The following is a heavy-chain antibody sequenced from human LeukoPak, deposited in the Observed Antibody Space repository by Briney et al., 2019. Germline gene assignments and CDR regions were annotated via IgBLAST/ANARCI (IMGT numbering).Heavy chain of an antibody. CDR3: ARVKTGYPNLYAFDI. Sequence: SETLSLTCTVSGGSISSSSYYWGWIRQPPGKGLEWIGSIYYSRSTYYNPSLKSRVTISVDTSKNQFSLKLSSVTAADTAVYYCARVKTGYPNLYAFDIWGQGTMVTVSS. CDR1: GGSISSSSYY. J-gene: IGHJ3*02. CDR2: IYYSRST. V-gene: IGHV4-39*07. D-gene: IGHD3-9*01.